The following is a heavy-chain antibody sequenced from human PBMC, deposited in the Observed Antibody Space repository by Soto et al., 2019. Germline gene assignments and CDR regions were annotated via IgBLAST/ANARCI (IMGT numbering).Heavy chain of an antibody. CDR1: GFTFSRYG. CDR2: ISFDGSSK. J-gene: IGHJ4*02. Sequence: QVQLVESGGGVVQPGRSLRLSCAASGFTFSRYGIHWVRQAPGKGLEWVAVISFDGSSKYYVDSVKGRFTISRDNSKNTLYLQMNSLRAEDTALYYCAKEDYGSGSYPLMIDYWGQGTLVTVSS. V-gene: IGHV3-30*18. D-gene: IGHD3-10*01. CDR3: AKEDYGSGSYPLMIDY.